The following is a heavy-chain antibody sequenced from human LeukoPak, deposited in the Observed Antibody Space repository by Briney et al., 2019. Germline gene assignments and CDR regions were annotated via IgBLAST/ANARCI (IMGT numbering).Heavy chain of an antibody. J-gene: IGHJ3*02. CDR1: GYTFTGYY. CDR2: INPNSGGT. Sequence: GASVKVSCKASGYTFTGYYMHWVRQAPGQGLEWMGWINPNSGGTNYAQKFQGRVTMTRDTSISTAYMELSRLRSDDTAVYYCARDGTGSSWSDAFDIWGQGTMVTVSS. CDR3: ARDGTGSSWSDAFDI. V-gene: IGHV1-2*02. D-gene: IGHD6-13*01.